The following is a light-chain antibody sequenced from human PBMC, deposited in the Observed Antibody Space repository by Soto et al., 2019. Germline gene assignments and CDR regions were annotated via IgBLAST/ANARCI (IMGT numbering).Light chain of an antibody. J-gene: IGKJ1*01. V-gene: IGKV1-39*01. CDR3: QQSYSTLWT. CDR1: QSISSY. Sequence: DIQMTQSPSSLSASVGDRVTITCRASQSISSYLNWYQQKPGKAPKLLIYAASSLQSGVPSRFSGSGSGTDFTLTICSLQPEDFATYYCQQSYSTLWTVGQGTKVDSK. CDR2: AAS.